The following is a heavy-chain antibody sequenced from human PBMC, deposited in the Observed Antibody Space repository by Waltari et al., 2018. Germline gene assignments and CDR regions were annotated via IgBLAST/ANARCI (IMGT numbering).Heavy chain of an antibody. CDR2: INTKTGNP. CDR1: GYIFTNYA. V-gene: IGHV7-4-1*02. Sequence: QVQLVQSGSELKKPGASVKVSCKASGYIFTNYAMNWVRQAPGQGLEWMGWINTKTGNPTYAKGFRGRCVVSVDTSVSTASLQSSSLKAEDTAVYYCARGIQLWGRGSWYFDNWGQGTLVTVSS. CDR3: ARGIQLWGRGSWYFDN. D-gene: IGHD3-16*01. J-gene: IGHJ4*02.